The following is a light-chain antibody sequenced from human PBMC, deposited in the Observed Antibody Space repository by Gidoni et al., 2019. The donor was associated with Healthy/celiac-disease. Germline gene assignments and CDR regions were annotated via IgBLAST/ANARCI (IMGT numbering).Light chain of an antibody. J-gene: IGKJ1*01. CDR1: QSVSSY. V-gene: IGKV3-15*01. CDR2: GAS. CDR3: QQYNNWPGT. Sequence: EIVMTQSPAPLSVSPGDRATLSCRASQSVSSYLAWYQQKPGQAPRLLIYGASTRATGIPARFSGSGSGTEFTLTISSLQSEDFAVYYCQQYNNWPGTFGQGTKVEIK.